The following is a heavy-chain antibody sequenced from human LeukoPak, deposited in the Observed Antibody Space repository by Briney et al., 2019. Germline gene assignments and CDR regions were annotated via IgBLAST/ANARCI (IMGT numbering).Heavy chain of an antibody. CDR3: ARLYYDILTGYYGNWFDP. V-gene: IGHV1-69*06. CDR1: GGTFISYA. J-gene: IGHJ5*02. Sequence: ASVKVSCKAPGGTFISYAISWVRQAPGQGLEWMGGVIPIFGTANYAQKFQGRVTITADKSTSTAYMELSSLRSEDTAVYYCARLYYDILTGYYGNWFDPWGQGTLVTVSS. CDR2: VIPIFGTA. D-gene: IGHD3-9*01.